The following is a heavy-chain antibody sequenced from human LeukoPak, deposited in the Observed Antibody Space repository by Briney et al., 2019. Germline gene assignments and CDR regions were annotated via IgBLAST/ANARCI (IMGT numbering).Heavy chain of an antibody. CDR3: ARGLIRQSAFDI. J-gene: IGHJ3*02. CDR2: IYYSGST. D-gene: IGHD2-8*01. V-gene: IGHV4-59*01. CDR1: GGSISSYY. Sequence: SETLSLTCTVSGGSISSYYWSWIRQPPGKGLEWIGYIYYSGSTNYNPSLKSRVTISVDTSKNQFSLKLNSVTAADTAVYYCARGLIRQSAFDIWGQGTMVTVSS.